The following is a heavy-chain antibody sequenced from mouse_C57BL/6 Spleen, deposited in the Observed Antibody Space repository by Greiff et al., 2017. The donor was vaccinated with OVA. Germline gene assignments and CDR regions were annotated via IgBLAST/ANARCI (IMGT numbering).Heavy chain of an antibody. Sequence: LVESGPELVKPGASVKISCKASGYAFSSSWMNWVKQRPGKGLEWIGRIYPGDGDTNYNGKFKGKATLTADKSSSTAYMQLSSLTSEDSAVYFCARGYYDYDGYYFDYWGQGTTLTVSS. CDR1: GYAFSSSW. CDR2: IYPGDGDT. D-gene: IGHD2-4*01. CDR3: ARGYYDYDGYYFDY. V-gene: IGHV1-82*01. J-gene: IGHJ2*01.